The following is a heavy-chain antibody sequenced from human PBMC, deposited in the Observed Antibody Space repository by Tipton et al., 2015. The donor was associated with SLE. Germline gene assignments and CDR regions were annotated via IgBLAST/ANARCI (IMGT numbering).Heavy chain of an antibody. CDR1: DGSLSNYY. D-gene: IGHD2-2*01. CDR2: ITRRGKT. V-gene: IGHV4-34*01. J-gene: IGHJ4*02. Sequence: TLSLTCAVHDGSLSNYYWSWFRRPPGRGLEWIGEITRRGKTNYNPSLKSRVTISIETSKNQFSLQLNSVTPEDTAVYYCARVWGTGSRGVDYWGQGTLVTVSS. CDR3: ARVWGTGSRGVDY.